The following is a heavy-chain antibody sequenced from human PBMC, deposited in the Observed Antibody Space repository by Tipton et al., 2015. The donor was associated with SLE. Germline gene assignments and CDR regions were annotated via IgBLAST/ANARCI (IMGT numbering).Heavy chain of an antibody. D-gene: IGHD3-10*01. CDR1: GFTFDDYT. V-gene: IGHV3-23*01. CDR3: AKDSDYYGSGSYFDY. Sequence: SLRLSCAASGFTFDDYTMHWVRQAPGKGLEWGSAISGSGGSTYYADSVKGRFTISRDNSKNTLYLQMNSLRAEDTAVYYCAKDSDYYGSGSYFDYWGQGTLVTVSS. J-gene: IGHJ4*02. CDR2: ISGSGGST.